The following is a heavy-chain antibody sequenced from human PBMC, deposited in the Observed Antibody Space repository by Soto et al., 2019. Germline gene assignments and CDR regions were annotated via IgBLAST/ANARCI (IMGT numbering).Heavy chain of an antibody. CDR1: GGTFSSYT. CDR3: ARPGTISPARGMDV. D-gene: IGHD3-9*01. CDR2: IIPILGIA. Sequence: QVQLVQSGAEVKKPGSSVKVSCKASGGTFSSYTISWVRQAPGQGLEWMGRIIPILGIANYAQKFQGRVTITADKSTSTDYMELSSLRSEDTAVYYCARPGTISPARGMDVWGQGTTVTVSS. J-gene: IGHJ6*02. V-gene: IGHV1-69*02.